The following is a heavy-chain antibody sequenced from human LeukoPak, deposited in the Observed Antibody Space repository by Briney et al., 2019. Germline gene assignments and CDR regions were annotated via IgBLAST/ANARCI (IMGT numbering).Heavy chain of an antibody. D-gene: IGHD5-18*01. J-gene: IGHJ6*03. CDR1: GGTFSSYA. V-gene: IGHV1-69*13. CDR3: AREALYSYGSRVDYYYYMDV. Sequence: GASVKVSCKASGGTFSSYAISWVRQAPGQGLEWMGGIIPIFGTANYAQKFQGRVTITADESTSTAYMELSSLRSEDTAVYYCAREALYSYGSRVDYYYYMDVWGKGTTVTVSS. CDR2: IIPIFGTA.